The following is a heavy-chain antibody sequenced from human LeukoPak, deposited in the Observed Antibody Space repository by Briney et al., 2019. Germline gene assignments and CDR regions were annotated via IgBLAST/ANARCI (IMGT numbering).Heavy chain of an antibody. CDR3: AKDRGNDFDWFDP. J-gene: IGHJ5*02. V-gene: IGHV3-11*01. D-gene: IGHD3-3*01. CDR2: ISSSGSTI. CDR1: GFTFSDYY. Sequence: GGSLRLSCAASGFTFSDYYMSWIRQAPGKGLEWVSYISSSGSTIYYADSVKGRFTISRDNSKNTLYLQMNSLRVEDTAVYYCAKDRGNDFDWFDPWGQGTLVTVSS.